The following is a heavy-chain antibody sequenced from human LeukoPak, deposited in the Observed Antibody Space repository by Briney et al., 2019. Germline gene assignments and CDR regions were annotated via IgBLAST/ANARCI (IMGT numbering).Heavy chain of an antibody. Sequence: SETLSLTCTVSGGSVSSGSYYWRWIRQPPGKGLEWIGYIYYSGRINYNPSLKSRVTISVDTSKNQFSLKLSSVTAADTAVYYCARGRSPLWFGELLNYYFDYWGQGTLVTVSS. J-gene: IGHJ4*02. D-gene: IGHD3-10*01. CDR2: IYYSGRI. CDR1: GGSVSSGSYY. CDR3: ARGRSPLWFGELLNYYFDY. V-gene: IGHV4-61*01.